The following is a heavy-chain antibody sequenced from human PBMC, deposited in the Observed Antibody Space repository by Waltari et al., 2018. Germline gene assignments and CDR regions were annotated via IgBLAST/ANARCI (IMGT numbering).Heavy chain of an antibody. J-gene: IGHJ6*03. V-gene: IGHV4-4*07. CDR3: AREGYDYGDFLYYYYYYYMDV. Sequence: QVQLQESGPGLVKPSETLSLTCTVSGGSISSYYWSWIRQPAGKGLEWIGRIYTSGSTNYNPSLKSRVTMSVDTSKNQFSLKLSSVTAADTAVYYCAREGYDYGDFLYYYYYYYMDVWGKGTTVTISS. D-gene: IGHD4-17*01. CDR2: IYTSGST. CDR1: GGSISSYY.